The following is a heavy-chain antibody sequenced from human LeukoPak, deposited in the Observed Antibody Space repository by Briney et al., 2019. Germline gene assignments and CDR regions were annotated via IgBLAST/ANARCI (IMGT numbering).Heavy chain of an antibody. V-gene: IGHV4-34*01. CDR3: ARGRRWAAAETVY. CDR1: GGSFSGYY. J-gene: IGHJ4*02. D-gene: IGHD6-13*01. CDR2: INHSGST. Sequence: SETLSLTCAVYGGSFSGYYWSWIRQPPGKGLEWIGEINHSGSTNYNPSLKSRVTISVDTSKNQFSLKLSSVTAADTAVYYCARGRRWAAAETVYWGQGTLVTVSS.